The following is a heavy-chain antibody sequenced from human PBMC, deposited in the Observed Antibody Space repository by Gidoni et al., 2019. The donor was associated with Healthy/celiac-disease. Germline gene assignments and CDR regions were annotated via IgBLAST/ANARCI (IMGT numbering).Heavy chain of an antibody. CDR3: AKTPARRMDAFDI. Sequence: QMPGKGLEWMGIIYPGDSDTRYSPSFQGQVTISADKSISTAYLQWSSLKASDTAMYYCAKTPARRMDAFDIWGQGTMVTVSS. J-gene: IGHJ3*02. V-gene: IGHV5-51*01. CDR2: IYPGDSDT. D-gene: IGHD2-15*01.